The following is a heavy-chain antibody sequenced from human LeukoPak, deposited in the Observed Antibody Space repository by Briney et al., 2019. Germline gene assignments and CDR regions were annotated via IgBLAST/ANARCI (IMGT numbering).Heavy chain of an antibody. V-gene: IGHV4-30-2*01. J-gene: IGHJ5*02. CDR3: SRGVMNGDYSWFDP. D-gene: IGHD4-17*01. Sequence: APSLTYRGSGGAITSGSDSWSCIRQPPEESLEWIGYIFHSGRTFYNPSLRSRVAISVDRSKNEIYLRLDSVTAADTAVYFCSRGVMNGDYSWFDPWGQGTLVIVSS. CDR1: GGAITSGSDS. CDR2: IFHSGRT.